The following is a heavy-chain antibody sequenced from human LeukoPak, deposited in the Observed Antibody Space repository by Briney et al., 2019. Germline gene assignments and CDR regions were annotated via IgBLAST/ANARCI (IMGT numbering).Heavy chain of an antibody. Sequence: PGGSLRLSCAASGFTFSSYSMNWVRQAPGKGLEWASSISSSSSYIYYADSVKGRFTISRDNAKNSLYLQMNSLRAEDTAVYYCARDTVKYVDIVATIGDWGQGTLVTVSS. CDR1: GFTFSSYS. V-gene: IGHV3-21*01. CDR3: ARDTVKYVDIVATIGD. CDR2: ISSSSSYI. D-gene: IGHD5-12*01. J-gene: IGHJ4*02.